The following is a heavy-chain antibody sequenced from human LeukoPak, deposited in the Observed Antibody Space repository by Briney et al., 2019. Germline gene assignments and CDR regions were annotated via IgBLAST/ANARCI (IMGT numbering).Heavy chain of an antibody. J-gene: IGHJ4*02. Sequence: GGSLRLSCAASGFTFSSYSMNWVRQAPGKGLEWVSSISSSSSYIYYADSVKGRFTISRDNAKNSLYLQMNSLRAEDTAVYYCARALLIAAAGRGAGYWGQGTLVSVSS. D-gene: IGHD6-13*01. CDR3: ARALLIAAAGRGAGY. V-gene: IGHV3-21*01. CDR2: ISSSSSYI. CDR1: GFTFSSYS.